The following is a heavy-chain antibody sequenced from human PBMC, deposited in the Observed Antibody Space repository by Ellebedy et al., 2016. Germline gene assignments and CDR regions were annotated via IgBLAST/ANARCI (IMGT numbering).Heavy chain of an antibody. Sequence: GGSLRLSCAASGFTFSNYAIHWVRQAPGKGLEWVAVLSSDGTREYYADSVQGRFTISRDNSKNTLYLQMDSLRPEDTAVYYCAREKYISTWPLVDHWGQGTLVTVSS. D-gene: IGHD6-13*01. J-gene: IGHJ5*02. V-gene: IGHV3-30*04. CDR3: AREKYISTWPLVDH. CDR2: LSSDGTRE. CDR1: GFTFSNYA.